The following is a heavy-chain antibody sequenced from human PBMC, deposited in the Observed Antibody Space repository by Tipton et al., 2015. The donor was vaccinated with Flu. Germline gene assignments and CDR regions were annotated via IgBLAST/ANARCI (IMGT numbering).Heavy chain of an antibody. CDR1: GFTFSSFA. J-gene: IGHJ4*02. V-gene: IGHV3-23*01. CDR3: VKGLDSGWGDFDH. CDR2: ITGDGERT. Sequence: GSLRLSCGASGFTFSSFAMSWVRQAPGKGPEWVSVITGDGERTYYADSVRGRFTMSRDNSKNTLYLQMHSLRADDTAMYYCVKGLDSGWGDFDHWGQGTLVTVSS. D-gene: IGHD6-19*01.